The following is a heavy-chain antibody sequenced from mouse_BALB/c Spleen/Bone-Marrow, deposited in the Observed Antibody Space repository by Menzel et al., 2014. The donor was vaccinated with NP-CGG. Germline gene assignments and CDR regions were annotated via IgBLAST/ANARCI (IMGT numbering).Heavy chain of an antibody. D-gene: IGHD2-2*01. J-gene: IGHJ4*01. CDR1: GFSLTSYG. V-gene: IGHV2-5*01. Sequence: VQVVESGPGLVQPSQSLSITCTVSGFSLTSYGVHWVRQSPGKGLEWLGVIWRGGSTDYNAAFMSRLSITKDNSKSQVFFKMNSLQADDTAIYYCAKKREIYYGYGAMDYWGQGTSVTVSS. CDR2: IWRGGST. CDR3: AKKREIYYGYGAMDY.